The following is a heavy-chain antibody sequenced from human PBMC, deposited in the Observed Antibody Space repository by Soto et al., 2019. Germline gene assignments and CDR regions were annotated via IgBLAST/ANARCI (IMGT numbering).Heavy chain of an antibody. V-gene: IGHV3-33*01. CDR2: IWYDGSNK. Sequence: QVQLVESWGGVVQPGRSLRLSCAASGFTFSSYGMHWVRQAPGKGLEWVAVIWYDGSNKYYADSVKGRFTISRDNSKNTLYLQMNSLRAEDTAVYYCARGGSSGWYSGYMDVWGKGTTVTVSS. CDR1: GFTFSSYG. CDR3: ARGGSSGWYSGYMDV. D-gene: IGHD6-19*01. J-gene: IGHJ6*03.